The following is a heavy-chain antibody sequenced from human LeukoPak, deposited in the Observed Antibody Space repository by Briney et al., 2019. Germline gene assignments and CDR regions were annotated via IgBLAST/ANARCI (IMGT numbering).Heavy chain of an antibody. Sequence: SETLSLTCTVSGGSISSGSYYWSWIRQPPGKGLEWIGYIYYSGSANYNPSLKSRVTISVDTSKNQFSLKLSSVTAADTAVYYCARGSATYYYYYMDVWGKGTTVTVSS. V-gene: IGHV4-61*01. D-gene: IGHD2-15*01. CDR3: ARGSATYYYYYMDV. CDR2: IYYSGSA. CDR1: GGSISSGSYY. J-gene: IGHJ6*03.